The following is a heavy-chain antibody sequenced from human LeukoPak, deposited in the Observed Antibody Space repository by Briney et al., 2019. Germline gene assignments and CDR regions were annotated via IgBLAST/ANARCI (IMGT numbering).Heavy chain of an antibody. CDR1: GGSISGFH. Sequence: PSETLSLTCTVSGGSISGFHWSWIRQPPGKGLEWIGYIHYSGSTDYNPSLKSRVTISVDTPKNQFSLKVSSVNAADTAVYYCARGPDDFDYWGQGTLVTVSS. V-gene: IGHV4-59*01. J-gene: IGHJ4*02. D-gene: IGHD5-24*01. CDR3: ARGPDDFDY. CDR2: IHYSGST.